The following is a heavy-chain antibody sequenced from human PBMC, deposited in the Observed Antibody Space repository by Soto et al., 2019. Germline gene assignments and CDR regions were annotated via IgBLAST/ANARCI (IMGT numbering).Heavy chain of an antibody. CDR1: GGTFSSYA. D-gene: IGHD4-4*01. Sequence: ASVKVSCKASGGTFSSYAISWVRQAPGQGLEWMGGIIPIFGTANYAQKFQGRVTITADKSTSTAYMELSSLRSEDTAVYYCVRAGATVTYYGMDVWGQGTTVTVSS. V-gene: IGHV1-69*06. CDR2: IIPIFGTA. J-gene: IGHJ6*02. CDR3: VRAGATVTYYGMDV.